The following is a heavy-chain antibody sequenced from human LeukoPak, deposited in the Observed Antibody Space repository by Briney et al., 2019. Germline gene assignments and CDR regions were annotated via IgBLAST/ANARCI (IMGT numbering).Heavy chain of an antibody. CDR2: IYYSGST. D-gene: IGHD6-13*01. V-gene: IGHV4-59*01. CDR3: ARESTLSSSYPLDP. Sequence: SETLSLTCTVSGGSISSYYWSWIRQPPGKGLEWIGYIYYSGSTNYNPSLKSRVTISVDTSKNQFSLKPSSVTAADTAVYYCARESTLSSSYPLDPWGQGTLVTVSS. CDR1: GGSISSYY. J-gene: IGHJ5*02.